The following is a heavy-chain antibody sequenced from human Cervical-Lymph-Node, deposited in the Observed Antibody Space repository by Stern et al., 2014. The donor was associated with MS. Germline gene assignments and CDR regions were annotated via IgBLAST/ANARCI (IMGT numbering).Heavy chain of an antibody. D-gene: IGHD1-1*01. J-gene: IGHJ4*02. Sequence: VQLGESGGGVMQPGGSLRLSCTASGVTVRRDYMTGVRQAPGQGLEGVSLITTVGSTFYTDAVKGPFTISRDDSKNTVYLHMTSLRAEDTAMYYCARDTSSPERSDWWGQGTLVTVSS. CDR1: GVTVRRDY. V-gene: IGHV3-53*01. CDR2: ITTVGST. CDR3: ARDTSSPERSDW.